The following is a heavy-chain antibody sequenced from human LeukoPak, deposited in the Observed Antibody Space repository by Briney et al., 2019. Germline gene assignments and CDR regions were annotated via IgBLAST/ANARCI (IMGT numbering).Heavy chain of an antibody. CDR2: IYPGDSDT. V-gene: IGHV5-51*01. CDR1: GYSFTSYW. CDR3: ARPRCSGGSCYYFDY. J-gene: IGHJ4*02. D-gene: IGHD2-15*01. Sequence: GESLKISCKGSGYSFTSYWIGWVRQMPGKGLEWMGIIYPGDSDTRYSPSFQGQVTISADKSISTAYLQWSSLKASDTAMYYCARPRCSGGSCYYFDYRGQGTLVTVSS.